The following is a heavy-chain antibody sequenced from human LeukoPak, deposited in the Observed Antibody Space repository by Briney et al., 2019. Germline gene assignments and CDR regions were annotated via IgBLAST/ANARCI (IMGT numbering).Heavy chain of an antibody. CDR1: GFTFSTYG. CDR2: ITYDGYYK. V-gene: IGHV3-30*18. CDR3: AKDRTAGYDGLVDY. Sequence: GTSLRLSCAASGFTFSTYGMHWVRQAPGKGLEWVALITYDGYYKYYSDSAKGRFTFSSDTSKNTLYLQMNSLRAEDTAVYHCAKDRTAGYDGLVDYWGQGTLVTVSS. D-gene: IGHD5-12*01. J-gene: IGHJ4*02.